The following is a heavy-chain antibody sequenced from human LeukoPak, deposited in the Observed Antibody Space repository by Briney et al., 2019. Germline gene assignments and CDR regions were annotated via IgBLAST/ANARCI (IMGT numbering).Heavy chain of an antibody. CDR2: MNPNSGNT. J-gene: IGHJ4*02. CDR1: GYTFTSYD. Sequence: GASVKVSCKASGYTFTSYDINWGRQATGQGLERMGWMNPNSGNTGYAQKFQGRVTMTRNTSISTAYMELSSLRSEDTAVYFCARDTYSDSSGYPAYWGQGTLVTVSS. CDR3: ARDTYSDSSGYPAY. D-gene: IGHD3-22*01. V-gene: IGHV1-8*01.